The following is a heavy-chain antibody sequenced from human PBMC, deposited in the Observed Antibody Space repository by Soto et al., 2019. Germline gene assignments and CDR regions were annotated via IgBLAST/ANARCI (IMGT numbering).Heavy chain of an antibody. V-gene: IGHV1-2*04. CDR2: INPNSGGT. Sequence: DSVKVSFKTSGYPFTGYYIHLVRQAPGHGLEWIGWINPNSGGTNYAQKFQGWVTMTRDTSISTAYMELSRLRSYGTAVYYCARGTAVDVSRLVVDDAFDIWGQGTMVTVSS. CDR1: GYPFTGYY. D-gene: IGHD6-19*01. J-gene: IGHJ3*02. CDR3: ARGTAVDVSRLVVDDAFDI.